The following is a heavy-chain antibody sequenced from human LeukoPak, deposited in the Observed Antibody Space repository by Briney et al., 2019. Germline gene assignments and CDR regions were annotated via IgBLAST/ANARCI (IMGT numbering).Heavy chain of an antibody. CDR3: ARGRGSGSSVYYFDY. V-gene: IGHV4-34*01. J-gene: IGHJ4*02. D-gene: IGHD1-26*01. Sequence: SETLSLTCAVYGGSFSGYYWSWIRQPPGKGLEWIGEINHSGSTNYNPSLKSRVTISVDTSKNQFSLKVTSVTAADTAVYYCARGRGSGSSVYYFDYWGQGILVTVSS. CDR1: GGSFSGYY. CDR2: INHSGST.